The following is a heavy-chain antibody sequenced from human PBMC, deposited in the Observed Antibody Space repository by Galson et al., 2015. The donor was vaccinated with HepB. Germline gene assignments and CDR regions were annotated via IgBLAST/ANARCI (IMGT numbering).Heavy chain of an antibody. CDR2: ISAYNGNT. D-gene: IGHD5-18*01. Sequence: SVKVSCKASGYTFTSYGISWVRQAPGQGLEWMGWISAYNGNTNYAQKLQGRVTMTTDTSTSTAYMELRSLRSDDTAVYYCARGANVLDTAMVTAYYYYGMDVWGQGTTVTVSS. V-gene: IGHV1-18*04. CDR3: ARGANVLDTAMVTAYYYYGMDV. J-gene: IGHJ6*02. CDR1: GYTFTSYG.